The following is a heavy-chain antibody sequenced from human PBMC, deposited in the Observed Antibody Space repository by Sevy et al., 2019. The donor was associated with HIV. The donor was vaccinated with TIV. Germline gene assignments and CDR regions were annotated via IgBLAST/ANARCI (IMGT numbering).Heavy chain of an antibody. CDR2: INHSGST. D-gene: IGHD3-16*01. Sequence: SETLSLTCAVYGGSFSGYYWSWIRQPPGKGREWIGEINHSGSTNYNPSLKSRVTISVDTSKNQFSLKLSSVTAADTAVYYCARGQTRGSYFDYWGQGTLVTVSS. CDR1: GGSFSGYY. CDR3: ARGQTRGSYFDY. J-gene: IGHJ4*02. V-gene: IGHV4-34*01.